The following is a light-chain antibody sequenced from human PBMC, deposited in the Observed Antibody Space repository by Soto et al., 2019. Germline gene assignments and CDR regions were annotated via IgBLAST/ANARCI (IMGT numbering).Light chain of an antibody. Sequence: EIVMTQSPATLSVSPGERARLSCSASQSVSSKLAWYQQKPGQAPRLLIYGASTRATGIPARFSGSGSGTEFTLTISSLQSADFAVYYGQQYKNWPPITFGQGTRLEIK. J-gene: IGKJ5*01. V-gene: IGKV3-15*01. CDR3: QQYKNWPPIT. CDR2: GAS. CDR1: QSVSSK.